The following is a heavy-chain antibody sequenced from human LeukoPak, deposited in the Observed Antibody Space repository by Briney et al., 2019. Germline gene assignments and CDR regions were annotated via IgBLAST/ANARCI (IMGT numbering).Heavy chain of an antibody. V-gene: IGHV5-51*01. Sequence: GESLKISCKGSGYSFSSHWIGWVRQMPGKGLEWMGIIYPGDFDTRYSPSFQGQVTISADKSISTAYLQWSSLKASDTAMYYCARHFCYDNRCYSYFDYWGQGTLVTVST. CDR1: GYSFSSHW. J-gene: IGHJ4*02. D-gene: IGHD2-15*01. CDR3: ARHFCYDNRCYSYFDY. CDR2: IYPGDFDT.